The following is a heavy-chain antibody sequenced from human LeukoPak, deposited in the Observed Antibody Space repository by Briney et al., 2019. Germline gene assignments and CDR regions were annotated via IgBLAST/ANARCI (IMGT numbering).Heavy chain of an antibody. CDR2: ISGSGGST. CDR1: EFTFSGFA. J-gene: IGHJ4*02. CDR3: ARTMYITGSSDFDY. D-gene: IGHD1-26*01. V-gene: IGHV3-23*01. Sequence: PGGSLRLSCAASEFTFSGFAMSWVRQAPGKGLEWVSAISGSGGSTYYADSVKGRFTISRGNSKNTLYLQMNSLRAEDTALYYCARTMYITGSSDFDYWGQGTLVTVSS.